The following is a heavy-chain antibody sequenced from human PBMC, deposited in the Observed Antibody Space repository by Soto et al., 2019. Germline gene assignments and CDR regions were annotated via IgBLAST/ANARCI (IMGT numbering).Heavy chain of an antibody. CDR2: IKQDGSEK. V-gene: IGHV3-7*05. J-gene: IGHJ3*02. Sequence: EVQLVESGGGLVQPGGSLRLSCAASGFTFSSYWMSLVRQAPGKGLEWVANIKQDGSEKYYVDSVKGRFTISRDNAKNSLYLQMNSLRAEDTAVYYCARDDDFWSGSAFDIWGQGTMVTVSS. D-gene: IGHD3-3*01. CDR1: GFTFSSYW. CDR3: ARDDDFWSGSAFDI.